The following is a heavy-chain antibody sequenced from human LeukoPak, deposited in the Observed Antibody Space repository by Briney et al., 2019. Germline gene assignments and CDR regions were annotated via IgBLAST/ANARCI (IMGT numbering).Heavy chain of an antibody. V-gene: IGHV1-18*01. CDR2: ISAYNGNT. D-gene: IGHD6-13*01. Sequence: ASVKVSCKASGYTFTSYGISWVRQAPGQGLEWMGWISAYNGNTNYAQKLQGRVTMTTDTSTSTAYMELRSLRSDDTAVYYCARVSRHGQQLGPADYWGQGTLVTVSS. CDR3: ARVSRHGQQLGPADY. CDR1: GYTFTSYG. J-gene: IGHJ4*02.